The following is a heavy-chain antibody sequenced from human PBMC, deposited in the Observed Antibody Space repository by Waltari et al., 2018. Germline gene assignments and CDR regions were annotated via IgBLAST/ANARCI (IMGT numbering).Heavy chain of an antibody. V-gene: IGHV4-39*01. CDR3: ARHPAMTIMLWYFDL. D-gene: IGHD2-8*01. CDR2: IYYSGRT. Sequence: QLQLQESGPGLVKPSETLSLTCTVSGGSISSSSYYWGWIRQPPRKGLEWIGSIYYSGRTYYNPSLKSRVTISVDTSKNQFSLKLSSVTAADTAVYYCARHPAMTIMLWYFDLWGRGTLVTVSS. CDR1: GGSISSSSYY. J-gene: IGHJ2*01.